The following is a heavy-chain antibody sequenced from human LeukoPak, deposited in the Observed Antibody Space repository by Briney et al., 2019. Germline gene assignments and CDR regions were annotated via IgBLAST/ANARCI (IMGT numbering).Heavy chain of an antibody. V-gene: IGHV3-30*04. Sequence: GGSLRLSCADSGFTFSSYAMHWVRQAPGKRLEWVAVISYDGSNKYYADSVKGRFTTSRDNSKNTLYLQMNSLRAEDTAVYYCARPRGDFDWLPFDYWGQGTLVTVSS. J-gene: IGHJ4*02. CDR1: GFTFSSYA. D-gene: IGHD3-9*01. CDR2: ISYDGSNK. CDR3: ARPRGDFDWLPFDY.